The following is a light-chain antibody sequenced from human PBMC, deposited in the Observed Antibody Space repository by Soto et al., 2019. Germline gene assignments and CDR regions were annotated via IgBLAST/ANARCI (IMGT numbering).Light chain of an antibody. CDR3: MQSLQTPRT. J-gene: IGKJ1*01. Sequence: DIVMTQSPLSLPVTPGEPASISCRSSQSLLHSNGYNYLDWYLQKPGQSPQLLIYLGSNRSSGVPDRFSGSGSGTDFTLKISRVEAEDVGVYYCMQSLQTPRTFVQGTKVGIK. CDR2: LGS. V-gene: IGKV2-28*01. CDR1: QSLLHSNGYNY.